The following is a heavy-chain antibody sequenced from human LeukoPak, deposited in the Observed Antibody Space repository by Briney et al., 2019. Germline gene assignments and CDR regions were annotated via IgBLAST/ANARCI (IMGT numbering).Heavy chain of an antibody. D-gene: IGHD5-24*01. CDR3: ARGDLGYNSDY. CDR1: GYTVPRYY. CDR2: INPSGGST. Sequence: ASVKVSCKASGYTVPRYYMHWVRQAPGQGLEWMGIINPSGGSTSYAQKFQGRVTMTRDTSTSTVYMELSSLRSEDTAVYYCARGDLGYNSDYWGQGTLVTVSS. J-gene: IGHJ4*02. V-gene: IGHV1-46*01.